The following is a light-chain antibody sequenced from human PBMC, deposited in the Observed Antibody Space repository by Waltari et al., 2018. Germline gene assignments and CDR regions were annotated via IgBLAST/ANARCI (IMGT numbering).Light chain of an antibody. CDR3: MIWTSTAAV. V-gene: IGLV5-37*01. Sequence: PGSPPSDRLYYHSDSEKIPGSGVPSRFSGSKDASANSGILLISGLQVEDEADYYCMIWTSTAAVFGTGTKVTVL. J-gene: IGLJ1*01. CDR2: YHSDSEK.